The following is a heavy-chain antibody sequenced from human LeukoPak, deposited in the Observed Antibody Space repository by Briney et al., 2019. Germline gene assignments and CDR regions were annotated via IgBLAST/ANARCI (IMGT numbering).Heavy chain of an antibody. CDR3: AKDRRFVGLDY. CDR2: ISSSSSYI. V-gene: IGHV3-21*01. Sequence: GGSLRLSCAASGSTFSSYSMNWVRQAPGKGLEWVSSISSSSSYIYYADSVKGRFTISRDNAKNSLYLQMNSLRAEDTAVYYCAKDRRFVGLDYWGQGTLVTVSS. J-gene: IGHJ4*02. CDR1: GSTFSSYS. D-gene: IGHD3-10*01.